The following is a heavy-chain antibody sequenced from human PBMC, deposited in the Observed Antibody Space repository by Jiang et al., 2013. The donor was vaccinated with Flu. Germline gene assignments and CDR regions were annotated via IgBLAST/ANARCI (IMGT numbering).Heavy chain of an antibody. J-gene: IGHJ4*02. CDR2: IYPGDSEV. CDR3: ARRKDASGWYY. Sequence: QLVESGAEVKKPGESLRISCKASGFSFISYWIGWVRQMPGKGLEWMGIIYPGDSEVKYSPSFQGQVTISADASLSTAYLQWTVLTASDTAIYYCARRKDASGWYYWGQGTLVTVSS. V-gene: IGHV5-51*01. D-gene: IGHD6-19*01. CDR1: GFSFISYW.